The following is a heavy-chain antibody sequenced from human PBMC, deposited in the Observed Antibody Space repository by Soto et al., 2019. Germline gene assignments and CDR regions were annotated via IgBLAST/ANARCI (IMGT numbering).Heavy chain of an antibody. D-gene: IGHD5-12*01. Sequence: ASVKVSCKASLSTFTGSAMHWVRQAPGQSLEWMGWINTGNGNKRYSQRFQGRVTFTTDTSASTAYMDVSRLTSEDKAVYYCARAISGYVSWGQRTLVTVSS. CDR2: INTGNGNK. CDR1: LSTFTGSA. CDR3: ARAISGYVS. V-gene: IGHV1-3*04. J-gene: IGHJ5*02.